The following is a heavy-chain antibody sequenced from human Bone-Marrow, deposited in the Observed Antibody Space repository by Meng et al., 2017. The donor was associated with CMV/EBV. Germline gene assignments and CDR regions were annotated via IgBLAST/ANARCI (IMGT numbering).Heavy chain of an antibody. CDR3: ARGKWVGATSWIAFGY. CDR1: GGSFSGYY. J-gene: IGHJ4*02. Sequence: SETLSLTCAVYGGSFSGYYWSWIRQPPGKGLEWIGEINHSGSTNYNPSLKSRVTISVDTSKNQFSLKLSSVTAADTAVYYCARGKWVGATSWIAFGYWGQGTLVTVS. CDR2: INHSGST. V-gene: IGHV4-34*01. D-gene: IGHD1-26*01.